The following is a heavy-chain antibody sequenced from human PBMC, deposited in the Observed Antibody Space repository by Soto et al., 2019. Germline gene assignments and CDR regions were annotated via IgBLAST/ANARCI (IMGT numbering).Heavy chain of an antibody. CDR3: AGTAGTHAGGIAC. J-gene: IGHJ4*01. D-gene: IGHD2-21*02. V-gene: IGHV1-69*01. Sequence: QVQLVQSGAEVKKPGSSVKVSCKASGGTFSSYSINWVRQAPGQGLEWMGGIIPIFGTANYAQKFQSRVTITADESRSTPYLELSSLRSEDTAVYYCAGTAGTHAGGIACWGHGTLVTVS. CDR1: GGTFSSYS. CDR2: IIPIFGTA.